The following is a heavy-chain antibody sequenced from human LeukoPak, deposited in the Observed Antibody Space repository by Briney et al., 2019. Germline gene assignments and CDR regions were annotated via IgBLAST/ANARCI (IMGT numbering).Heavy chain of an antibody. J-gene: IGHJ5*02. V-gene: IGHV1-24*01. Sequence: ASVKVSCKVSGYTLTELSMHWVRQAPGKGLEWMGGFDPEDGETIYAQKFQGGVTMTEDTSTDTAYMELSSLRSEDTAVYYCATSERITMVRPLPFDPWGQGTLVTVSS. CDR3: ATSERITMVRPLPFDP. D-gene: IGHD3-10*01. CDR1: GYTLTELS. CDR2: FDPEDGET.